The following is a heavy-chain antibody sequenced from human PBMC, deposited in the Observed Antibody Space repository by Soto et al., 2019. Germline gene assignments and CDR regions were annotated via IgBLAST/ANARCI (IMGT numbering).Heavy chain of an antibody. CDR2: IWYDGSNK. J-gene: IGHJ4*02. D-gene: IGHD3-22*01. Sequence: PGGSLRLSCAASGFTFSSYGMHWVRQAPGKGLEWVAVIWYDGSNKYYADSVKGRFTISRDNSKNTLYPQMNSLRAEDTAVYYCATDSSGYYYGDYWGQGTLVTVSS. CDR1: GFTFSSYG. CDR3: ATDSSGYYYGDY. V-gene: IGHV3-33*01.